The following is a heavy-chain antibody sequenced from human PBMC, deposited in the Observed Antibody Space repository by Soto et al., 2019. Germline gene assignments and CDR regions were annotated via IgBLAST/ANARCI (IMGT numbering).Heavy chain of an antibody. V-gene: IGHV4-31*03. CDR2: IYNSGTT. Sequence: QVQLQESGPGLVKPSETLSLTCTVSGGSITRGGYYWSWIRQHPGKGLEWIGYIYNSGTTYYNPSLXWXXTISVDTSKNQFSLKLTSVTAADTAVYYCARDPAPWGQGTLVTVSS. CDR1: GGSITRGGYY. CDR3: ARDPAP. J-gene: IGHJ5*02.